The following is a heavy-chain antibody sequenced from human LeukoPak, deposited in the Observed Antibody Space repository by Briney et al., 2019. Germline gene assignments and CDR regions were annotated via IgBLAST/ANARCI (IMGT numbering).Heavy chain of an antibody. CDR1: GFTFRSYA. J-gene: IGHJ4*02. D-gene: IGHD6-19*01. CDR3: AKDVDRRQWLVPTSFDY. Sequence: PGGSLRLSCAASGFTFRSYAMSWVRQAPGKGLEWVSAISGSGVSTYYADSVKGRFTISRDNSKNTLYLQMNSLRAEDTAVYYCAKDVDRRQWLVPTSFDYWGQGTLVTVSS. CDR2: ISGSGVST. V-gene: IGHV3-23*01.